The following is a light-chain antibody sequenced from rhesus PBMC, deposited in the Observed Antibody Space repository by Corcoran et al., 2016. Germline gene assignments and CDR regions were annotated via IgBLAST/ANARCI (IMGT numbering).Light chain of an antibody. CDR3: IQTLDFPYS. J-gene: IGKJ2*01. CDR2: EVS. V-gene: IGKV2-104*01. Sequence: DIVMTQTPLSLPVTLGEPASISCRSSRSPLDSEDGDTYLEWYLKRPGLPPQLFIYEVSNRASGVPERFSGRWSDTFFTLKISRVVAEDVGIYYCIQTLDFPYSFGQGTKMEIK. CDR1: RSPLDSEDGDTY.